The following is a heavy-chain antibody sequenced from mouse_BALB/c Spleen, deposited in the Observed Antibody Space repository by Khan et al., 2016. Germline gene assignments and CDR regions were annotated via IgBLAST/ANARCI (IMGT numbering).Heavy chain of an antibody. Sequence: VESGGGLVKPGGSLKLSCAASGFTFSSHAMSWVRQTPEKRLEWVASISSGGTTFYPDSLKGRFTISRDNARNILYLQMSSLRSEDTAMYYCVRGVIMVVDYFDYWGQGTTLTVSS. CDR3: VRGVIMVVDYFDY. CDR2: ISSGGTT. J-gene: IGHJ2*01. D-gene: IGHD1-1*01. CDR1: GFTFSSHA. V-gene: IGHV5-6-5*01.